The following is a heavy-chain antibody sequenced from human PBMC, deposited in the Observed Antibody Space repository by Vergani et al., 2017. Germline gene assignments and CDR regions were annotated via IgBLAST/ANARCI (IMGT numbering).Heavy chain of an antibody. J-gene: IGHJ6*02. CDR1: GSTFSNSA. CDR3: AKDISGWPEYYYYYYGMDV. CDR2: ISGPGLST. Sequence: EVHLLEPGGGLVQSGGSLRLSCAASGSTFSNSAVSWVRQAPGRGLAWVSSISGPGLSTYYADSMKGRFSISRDNSKNTVFLQMHSLRAEDTAIYYCAKDISGWPEYYYYYYGMDVWGQGP. V-gene: IGHV3-23*01. D-gene: IGHD6-19*01.